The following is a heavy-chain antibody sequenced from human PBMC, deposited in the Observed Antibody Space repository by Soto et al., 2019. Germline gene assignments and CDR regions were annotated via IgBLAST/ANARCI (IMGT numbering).Heavy chain of an antibody. J-gene: IGHJ3*02. CDR2: IIPIFGTA. CDR1: GGTFSSYA. D-gene: IGHD5-18*01. V-gene: IGHV1-69*01. CDR3: ASGPRRYSYGYSKSPSTDLNASDI. Sequence: QVQLVQSGAEVKKPGSSVKVSCKASGGTFSSYAISWVRQAPGQGLEWMGGIIPIFGTANYAQKFQGRVTITADESTSTAYMELSSLRSEDTAVYYCASGPRRYSYGYSKSPSTDLNASDIWGQGTMVTVSS.